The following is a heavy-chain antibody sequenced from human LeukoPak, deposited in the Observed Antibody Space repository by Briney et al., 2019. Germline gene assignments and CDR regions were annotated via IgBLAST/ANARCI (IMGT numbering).Heavy chain of an antibody. V-gene: IGHV4-34*01. J-gene: IGHJ4*02. CDR2: INHSGST. CDR3: ATSSSSTSCIGY. D-gene: IGHD2-2*01. Sequence: SSETLSLTCAVYGGSFSGYYWSWIRQPPGKGLEWIGEINHSGSTNYNPSLKSRVTISVDTSKNQFSLKLSSVTAADTAVYYCATSSSSTSCIGYWGQGTLVTVSS. CDR1: GGSFSGYY.